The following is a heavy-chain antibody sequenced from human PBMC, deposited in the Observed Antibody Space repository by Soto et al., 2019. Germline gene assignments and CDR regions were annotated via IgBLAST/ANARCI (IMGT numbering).Heavy chain of an antibody. Sequence: ASVKVSCKASGYTFTSYDINWVRQATGQGLEWMGWMNPDSGNTGYAQKFQGRVTMTRNTSISTAYMELSSLRSEDTAVYYCASAYYDILTGYRPWYYYGMDVWGQGTTVTVSS. CDR2: MNPDSGNT. D-gene: IGHD3-9*01. CDR3: ASAYYDILTGYRPWYYYGMDV. J-gene: IGHJ6*02. CDR1: GYTFTSYD. V-gene: IGHV1-8*01.